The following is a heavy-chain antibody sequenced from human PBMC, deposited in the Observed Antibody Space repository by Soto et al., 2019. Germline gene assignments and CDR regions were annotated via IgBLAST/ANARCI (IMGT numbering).Heavy chain of an antibody. CDR2: VYYNGHT. Sequence: PSETLSLTCTVAGGSSNNHYWICIRQPPGKGLEWIGTVYYNGHTFYTPSLKSRVSMSVDTSKNQFSLMLSSVTAADTAVYYCARIRGYGSGTYYFDSWGHRSLVTVPS. J-gene: IGHJ4*01. V-gene: IGHV4-59*04. CDR3: ARIRGYGSGTYYFDS. D-gene: IGHD3-10*01. CDR1: GGSSNNHY.